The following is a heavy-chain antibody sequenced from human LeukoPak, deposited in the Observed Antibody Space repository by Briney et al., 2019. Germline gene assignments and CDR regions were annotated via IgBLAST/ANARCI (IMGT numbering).Heavy chain of an antibody. CDR1: GFTFSSSW. CDR3: ARYADGIFY. CDR2: VNGDGTGT. V-gene: IGHV3-74*01. Sequence: GGSLRLSYAASGFTFSSSWMHWVRQAPGKGLIWVSRVNGDGTGTIYADSVKGRFTISRDNAKNTLYLQMNSLRAEDTAVYYCARYADGIFYWGQGTLVTVSS. J-gene: IGHJ4*02. D-gene: IGHD1-14*01.